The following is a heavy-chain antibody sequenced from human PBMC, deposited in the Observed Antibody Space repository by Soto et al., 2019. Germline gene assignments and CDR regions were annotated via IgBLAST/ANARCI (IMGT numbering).Heavy chain of an antibody. CDR2: IDHTGSA. CDR1: GGSFSGYY. D-gene: IGHD3-10*01. CDR3: ARGPYGSGIRSPYYNSYMGV. V-gene: IGHV4-34*01. J-gene: IGHJ6*03. Sequence: QVQLHQWGAGLLKPSETLSLTCAVYGGSFSGYYWTWIRQPPGKGLEWIGEIDHTGSANYNPSLKSRVTISLDTSKSPFSLKLSSVTASDTAVYYCARGPYGSGIRSPYYNSYMGVWGNGTTVTVAS.